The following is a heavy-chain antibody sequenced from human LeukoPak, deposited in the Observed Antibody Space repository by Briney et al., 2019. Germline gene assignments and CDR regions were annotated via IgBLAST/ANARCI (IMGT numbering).Heavy chain of an antibody. CDR3: ARESVKYWEPGASDGMDV. D-gene: IGHD1-26*01. J-gene: IGHJ6*02. CDR1: GGTFSSYA. CDR2: IIPIFGIA. V-gene: IGHV1-69*04. Sequence: GASVKVSCKASGGTFSSYAISWVRQAPGQGLEWMGRIIPIFGIANYAQKFQGRVTITADKSTSTAYMELSSLRSEDTAVYYCARESVKYWEPGASDGMDVWGQGTTVTVSS.